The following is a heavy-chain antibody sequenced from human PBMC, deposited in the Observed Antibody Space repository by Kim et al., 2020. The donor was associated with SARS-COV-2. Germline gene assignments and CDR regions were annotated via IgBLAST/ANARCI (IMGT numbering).Heavy chain of an antibody. CDR3: ARASWIQLWQAVYSGDY. D-gene: IGHD5-18*01. CDR2: ISSSSSYI. CDR1: GFTFSSYS. V-gene: IGHV3-21*01. J-gene: IGHJ4*02. Sequence: GGSLRLSCAASGFTFSSYSMNWVRQAPGKGLEWVSSISSSSSYIYYADSVKGRFTISRDNAKNSLYLQMNSLRAEDTAVYYCARASWIQLWQAVYSGDYWGQGTLVTVSS.